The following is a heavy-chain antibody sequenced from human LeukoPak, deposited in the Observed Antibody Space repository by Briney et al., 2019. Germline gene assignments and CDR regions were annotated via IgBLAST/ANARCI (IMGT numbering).Heavy chain of an antibody. D-gene: IGHD1-1*01. CDR1: GFTFSSYA. Sequence: GGSLRLSCAASGFTFSSYAMSWVRQAPGKGLEWVSAINGDGSSTSFYADSVRGRFTMSRDNSKNTLWLQMNSLRGDDTAIYFCAKAYSAIDWSDAFDIWGQGTLVTVSS. CDR3: AKAYSAIDWSDAFDI. J-gene: IGHJ3*02. V-gene: IGHV3-23*01. CDR2: INGDGSSTS.